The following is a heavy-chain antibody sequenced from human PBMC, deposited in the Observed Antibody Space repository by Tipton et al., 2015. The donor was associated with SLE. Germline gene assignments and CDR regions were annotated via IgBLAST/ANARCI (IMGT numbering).Heavy chain of an antibody. J-gene: IGHJ3*02. V-gene: IGHV3-23*01. D-gene: IGHD6-25*01. CDR1: GFTFSDYA. CDR3: ARDLGSLDAFDI. CDR2: IRKSGEIT. Sequence: SLRLSCAASGFTFSDYAMTWVRQAPGKGLEWVSTIRKSGEITYYADSVKGRFIISRDNSKNTVYLQMDSLRAEDTAVYYCARDLGSLDAFDIWGQGTMVTVSS.